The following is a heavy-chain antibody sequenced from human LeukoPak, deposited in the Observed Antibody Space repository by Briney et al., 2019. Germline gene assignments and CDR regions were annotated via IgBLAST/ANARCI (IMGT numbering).Heavy chain of an antibody. CDR2: FHHPGTT. CDR1: GYSISSGYY. D-gene: IGHD1-20*01. J-gene: IGHJ4*02. V-gene: IGHV4-38-2*02. CDR3: ARDPGYTANWNYFDY. Sequence: PSETLSLTCAVSGYSISSGYYWGWIRQPPGKGLEWSGTFHHPGTTYYNPSLGSRVTISVDTSKNQFSLRLNSVTAADTAVYFCARDPGYTANWNYFDYWGQGALVTVSS.